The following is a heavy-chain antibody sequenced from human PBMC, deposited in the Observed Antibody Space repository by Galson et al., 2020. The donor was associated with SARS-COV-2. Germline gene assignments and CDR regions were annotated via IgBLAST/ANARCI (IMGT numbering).Heavy chain of an antibody. CDR2: INHRGST. J-gene: IGHJ6*03. Sequence: SETLSLTCAVYGGSFRNYYWTWIRQSPEKGLEWLGEINHRGSTNYNPSLKSRVAMSVDASKNQFSLSLSSGTAADTAVYYCARGAEERRIRVVVPYYYSYMDVWGSGTTVTVSS. CDR3: ARGAEERRIRVVVPYYYSYMDV. CDR1: GGSFRNYY. V-gene: IGHV4-34*01. D-gene: IGHD2-15*01.